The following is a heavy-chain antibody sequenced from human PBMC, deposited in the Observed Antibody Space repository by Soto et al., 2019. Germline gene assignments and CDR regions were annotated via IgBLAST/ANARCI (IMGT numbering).Heavy chain of an antibody. J-gene: IGHJ4*02. CDR1: GFTFSSYA. D-gene: IGHD6-19*01. Sequence: GGSLRLSCAASGFTFSSYAMHWVRQAPGKGLEWVAVISYDGSNKYYADSVKGRFTISRDNSKNTLYLQMNSLRAEDTAVYYCARDLPEEEWLVVGIDYWGQGTLVTVSS. CDR3: ARDLPEEEWLVVGIDY. V-gene: IGHV3-30-3*01. CDR2: ISYDGSNK.